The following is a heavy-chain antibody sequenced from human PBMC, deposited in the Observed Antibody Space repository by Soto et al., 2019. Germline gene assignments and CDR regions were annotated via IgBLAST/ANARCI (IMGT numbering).Heavy chain of an antibody. CDR1: GFTFGRHG. D-gene: IGHD4-17*01. CDR3: ARDDDYGDNGLDY. V-gene: IGHV3-33*01. J-gene: IGHJ4*02. Sequence: QVQLVESGGGVVQPGGSLRLSCAASGFTFGRHGMHWVRQAPGKGLEWVAVIGSDGRRDSYADSVKGRFTISRDNGQNTLYVQMHSLRAEDTAVYCCARDDDYGDNGLDYWGQGTLVTVSS. CDR2: IGSDGRRD.